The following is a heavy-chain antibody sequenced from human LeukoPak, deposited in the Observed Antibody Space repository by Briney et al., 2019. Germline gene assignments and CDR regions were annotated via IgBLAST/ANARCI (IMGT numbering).Heavy chain of an antibody. CDR2: INHSGST. J-gene: IGHJ4*02. CDR3: ARYVPVKTGTTRASFDY. D-gene: IGHD1-1*01. Sequence: SETLSLTCAVYGGSFSGYYWSWIRQPPGKGLEWIGEINHSGSTNCAPSLKSRVSMSIDTSKSQFSLNLRSVTAADTAVYYCARYVPVKTGTTRASFDYWGQGALVTVSS. V-gene: IGHV4-34*01. CDR1: GGSFSGYY.